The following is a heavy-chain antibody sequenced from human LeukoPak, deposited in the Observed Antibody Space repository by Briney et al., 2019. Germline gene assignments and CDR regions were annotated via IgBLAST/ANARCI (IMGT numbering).Heavy chain of an antibody. CDR1: GFTFSTYW. V-gene: IGHV3-7*01. CDR3: ARVSAGY. CDR2: IKADGGEK. Sequence: TGGSLRLSCAASGFTFSTYWMNWFRQTPGKGLEWVAKIKADGGEKDHVASVKGRFTISRDNAKNSLFLQMNSLRAEDTAVYYCARVSAGYWGQGTLVTVSS. J-gene: IGHJ4*02.